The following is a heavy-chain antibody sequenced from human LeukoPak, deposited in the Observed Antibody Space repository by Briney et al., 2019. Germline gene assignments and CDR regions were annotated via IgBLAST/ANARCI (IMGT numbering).Heavy chain of an antibody. CDR1: GFTFSSYA. J-gene: IGHJ4*02. CDR2: ISSNGGGT. Sequence: PGGSLRLSCAASGFTFSSYAMHWVRQAPGKGLEYVSAISSNGGGTYYANSVKGRFTISRDNSKNTLYLQMGSLRVEGMAVYYCAREDGRWELHYWGQGTLVTVSS. D-gene: IGHD1-26*01. CDR3: AREDGRWELHY. V-gene: IGHV3-64*01.